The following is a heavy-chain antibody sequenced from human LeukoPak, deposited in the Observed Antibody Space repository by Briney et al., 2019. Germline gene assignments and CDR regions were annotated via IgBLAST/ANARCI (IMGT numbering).Heavy chain of an antibody. J-gene: IGHJ3*02. D-gene: IGHD2-2*01. V-gene: IGHV3-30*02. CDR1: GFTFSSYG. CDR2: IHYGGSNN. Sequence: QPGGSLRLSCAASGFTFSSYGMHWVRQAPGKGLEWVSFIHYGGSNNYYADSVKGRFTISRDNSKNTLYLEMNSLRADDTAVYYCATLRWGQYQLLFYAFDIWGQGTMVTVSS. CDR3: ATLRWGQYQLLFYAFDI.